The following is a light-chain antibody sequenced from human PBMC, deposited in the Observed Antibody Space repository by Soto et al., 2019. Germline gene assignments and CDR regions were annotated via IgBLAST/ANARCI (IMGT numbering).Light chain of an antibody. Sequence: EIVLTQSPGTLSLSPGERATLSCRASQSVTSSYLAWYQQKPGQPPRLLIYGAASRATGIPDRFSGSGSGTDFTLTISRLEPEDFAVFYCQQYGSSPYTFGQETKLEIK. CDR1: QSVTSSY. CDR2: GAA. J-gene: IGKJ2*01. V-gene: IGKV3-20*01. CDR3: QQYGSSPYT.